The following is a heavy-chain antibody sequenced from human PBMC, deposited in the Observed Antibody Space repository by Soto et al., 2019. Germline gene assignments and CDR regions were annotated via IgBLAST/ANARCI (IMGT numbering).Heavy chain of an antibody. D-gene: IGHD1-1*01. V-gene: IGHV3-30-3*01. Sequence: QVQLVESGGGVVQPGRSLRLSCAASGFTFSSHALNWVRQAPGKGLEWVAVISYDGDNKYIAEAVKGRLTISRDNPKNTVSLQMNSLRTEDTAMYFCARGTTTSAFSVMDVWGQGTTVTVSS. CDR2: ISYDGDNK. CDR3: ARGTTTSAFSVMDV. CDR1: GFTFSSHA. J-gene: IGHJ6*02.